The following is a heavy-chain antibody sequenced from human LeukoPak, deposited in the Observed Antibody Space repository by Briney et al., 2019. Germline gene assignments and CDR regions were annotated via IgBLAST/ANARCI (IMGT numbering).Heavy chain of an antibody. D-gene: IGHD1-1*01. J-gene: IGHJ4*02. V-gene: IGHV3-30*03. CDR3: TREAATGSRYSFDY. Sequence: GSSLRLSCAASGFTFSRHGMHWVRQAPGKGLEWVAVVSDGGGTVYYAESVKGLFTIARDNSKNTVFLQMNSLRAEDTAVFYCTREAATGSRYSFDYWGQGTLVTVSS. CDR2: VSDGGGTV. CDR1: GFTFSRHG.